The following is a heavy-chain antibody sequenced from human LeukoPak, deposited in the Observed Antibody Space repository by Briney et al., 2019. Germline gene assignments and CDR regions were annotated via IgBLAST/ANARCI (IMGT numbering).Heavy chain of an antibody. V-gene: IGHV7-4-1*02. CDR2: INTNTGNP. Sequence: ASVKVSCKASGYTFTSYAMNWVRQAPGQGLEWMGWINTNTGNPTYAQGFTGRFVFSLDTSVSTAYLQISSLKAEDTAVYYCAREMVSPYYDFWSGYPEGTKFDYWGQGTLVTVSS. CDR1: GYTFTSYA. J-gene: IGHJ4*02. CDR3: AREMVSPYYDFWSGYPEGTKFDY. D-gene: IGHD3-3*01.